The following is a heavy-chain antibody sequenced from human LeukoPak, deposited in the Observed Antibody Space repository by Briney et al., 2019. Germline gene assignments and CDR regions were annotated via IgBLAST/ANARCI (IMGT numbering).Heavy chain of an antibody. CDR3: AICIAVAAYYFDY. CDR2: FDPEDGET. V-gene: IGHV1-24*01. J-gene: IGHJ4*02. CDR1: GYTLTELS. D-gene: IGHD6-19*01. Sequence: ASVKVSCKVSGYTLTELSMHWVRQAPGKGLEWMGGFDPEDGETIYAQKFQGRVTMTEDASTDTAYMELSSLRSEDTAVYYCAICIAVAAYYFDYWGQGTLVTVSS.